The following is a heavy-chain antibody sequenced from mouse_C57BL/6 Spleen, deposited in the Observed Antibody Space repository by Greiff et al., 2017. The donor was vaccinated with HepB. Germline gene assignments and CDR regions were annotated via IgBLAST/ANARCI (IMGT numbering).Heavy chain of an antibody. CDR3: ARTVVATHYFDY. CDR2: ISYDGSN. D-gene: IGHD1-1*01. J-gene: IGHJ2*01. CDR1: GYSITSGYY. V-gene: IGHV3-6*01. Sequence: EVQVVESGPGLVKPSQSLSLTCSVPGYSITSGYYWNWIRQFPGNKLEWMGYISYDGSNNYNPSLKNRISNTRDTSKNQFFLKLNSVTTEDTATYYCARTVVATHYFDYWGQGTTLTVSS.